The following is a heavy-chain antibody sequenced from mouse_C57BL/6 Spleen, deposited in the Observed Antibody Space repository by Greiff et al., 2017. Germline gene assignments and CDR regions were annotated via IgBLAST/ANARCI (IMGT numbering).Heavy chain of an antibody. J-gene: IGHJ3*01. D-gene: IGHD4-1*01. V-gene: IGHV1-85*01. CDR2: IYPRDGST. Sequence: VQLQQSGPELVKPGASVKLSCKASGYTFTSYDINWVKQRPGQGLEWIGWIYPRDGSTKYYEKFKGKATLTVDTSSSTAYMELHSLTSEDSAVYFCARFWGSAWFAYWGQGTLVTVSA. CDR3: ARFWGSAWFAY. CDR1: GYTFTSYD.